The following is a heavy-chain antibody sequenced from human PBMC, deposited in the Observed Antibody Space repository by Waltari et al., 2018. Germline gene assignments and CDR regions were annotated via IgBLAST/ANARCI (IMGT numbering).Heavy chain of an antibody. Sequence: QVQLVQSGAEVKKPGSSVKVSCKASGGTFSSYAISWVRQAPGQGLEWMGGIIPTFGTANYAQKFQGRVTITADKSTSTAYMELSRLRSEDTAVYYCATALPSGEGFDYWGQGTLVTVSS. V-gene: IGHV1-69*14. CDR3: ATALPSGEGFDY. CDR1: GGTFSSYA. CDR2: IIPTFGTA. J-gene: IGHJ4*02. D-gene: IGHD3-10*01.